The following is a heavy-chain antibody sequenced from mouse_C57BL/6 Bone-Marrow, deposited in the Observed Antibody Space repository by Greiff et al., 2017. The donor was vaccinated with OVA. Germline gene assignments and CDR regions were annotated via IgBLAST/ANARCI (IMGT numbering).Heavy chain of an antibody. CDR2: ISYDGSN. J-gene: IGHJ2*01. V-gene: IGHV3-6*01. Sequence: EVQRVESGPGLVKPSQSLSLTCSVTGYSITSGYYWNWIRQFPGNKLEWMGYISYDGSNNYNPSLKNRISITRDTSKNQFFLKLNSVTTEDTATYYGAGNYYGSSPGYFDYWGQGTTLTVSA. CDR1: GYSITSGYY. CDR3: AGNYYGSSPGYFDY. D-gene: IGHD1-1*01.